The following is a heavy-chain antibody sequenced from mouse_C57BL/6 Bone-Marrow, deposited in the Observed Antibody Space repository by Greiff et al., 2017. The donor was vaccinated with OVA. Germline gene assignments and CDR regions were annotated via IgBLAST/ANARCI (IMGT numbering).Heavy chain of an antibody. J-gene: IGHJ1*03. D-gene: IGHD2-1*01. CDR1: GYSITSGYY. V-gene: IGHV3-6*01. CDR3: ARPYGNYNWYFDV. CDR2: ISYDGSN. Sequence: EVQLQESGPGLVKPSQSLSLTCSVTGYSITSGYYWNWIRQFPGTKLEWMGYISYDGSNNYNPSLKNRISITRDTSKNQFFLKLNSVTTEDTATYYCARPYGNYNWYFDVWGTGTTVTVSS.